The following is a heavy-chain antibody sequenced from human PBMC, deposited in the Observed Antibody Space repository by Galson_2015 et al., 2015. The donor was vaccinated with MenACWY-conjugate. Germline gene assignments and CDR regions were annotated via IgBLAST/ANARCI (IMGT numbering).Heavy chain of an antibody. J-gene: IGHJ5*02. CDR3: ARDRKGDVVVTATHEFSRHNWFDP. Sequence: LRLSCAASGFTFSSYSMTWVRQAPGKGLEWVSSISSSSSYIYYADSVKGRFTISRDNAKNSLYLQMNSLRAEDTAVYYCARDRKGDVVVTATHEFSRHNWFDPWGQGTLVTVSS. CDR2: ISSSSSYI. V-gene: IGHV3-21*01. D-gene: IGHD2-21*02. CDR1: GFTFSSYS.